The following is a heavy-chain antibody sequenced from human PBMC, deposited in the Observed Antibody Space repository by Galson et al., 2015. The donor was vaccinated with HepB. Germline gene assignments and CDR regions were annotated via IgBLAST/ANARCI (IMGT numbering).Heavy chain of an antibody. V-gene: IGHV3-23*01. CDR3: AKRLFVPTDC. CDR1: GFALSNYG. CDR2: FGTSGDKT. J-gene: IGHJ4*02. Sequence: SLRLSCAASGFALSNYGMNWVRQAPGKGLEWVSGFGTSGDKTPYPASVKGRSPTSRDNSRNTLYLQMNSLRAEDTAVYYCAKRLFVPTDCWGQGTLVTVSS.